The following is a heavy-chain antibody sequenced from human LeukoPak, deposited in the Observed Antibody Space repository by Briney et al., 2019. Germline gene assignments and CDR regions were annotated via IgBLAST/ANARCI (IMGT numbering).Heavy chain of an antibody. J-gene: IGHJ4*02. CDR3: ARVQWLAPQYYFDY. Sequence: ASVKVSCKASGYTFTSYDINWVRQATGRGREWVGWMNPNSGNTGYAQKFQGRVTMTRNTSISTAYMELSSLRSEDTAVYYCARVQWLAPQYYFDYWGQGTLVTVSS. V-gene: IGHV1-8*01. D-gene: IGHD6-19*01. CDR2: MNPNSGNT. CDR1: GYTFTSYD.